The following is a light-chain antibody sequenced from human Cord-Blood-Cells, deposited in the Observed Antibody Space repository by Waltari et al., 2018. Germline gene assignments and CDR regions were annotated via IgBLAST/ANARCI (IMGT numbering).Light chain of an antibody. V-gene: IGLV2-14*01. CDR1: SSDVGGYNY. CDR3: SSYTSSSTLV. J-gene: IGLJ3*02. CDR2: DVS. Sequence: QSALTQPASVSGSPGQSITISCTGTSSDVGGYNYLSWYQQHPGKAPKLTIYDVSKRPSGVSNRFSGSKSGNTASLTISGLQAEDEADYYCSSYTSSSTLVFGGGTKLTVL.